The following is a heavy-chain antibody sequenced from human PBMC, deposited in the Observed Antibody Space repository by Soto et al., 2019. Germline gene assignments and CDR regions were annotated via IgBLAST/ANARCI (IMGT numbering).Heavy chain of an antibody. J-gene: IGHJ4*02. Sequence: QITLKESGPTLVKPTQTLTLTCTFSGFSLSSPAVGVNWIHQPPGKALEWLALIYWDDDKQYSPSLRSRLTITKDTSKNQVVLTITNVDPVDTATYYCAHGSGWLSDYWGQGTLVTVSS. CDR3: AHGSGWLSDY. V-gene: IGHV2-5*02. CDR1: GFSLSSPAVG. D-gene: IGHD6-19*01. CDR2: IYWDDDK.